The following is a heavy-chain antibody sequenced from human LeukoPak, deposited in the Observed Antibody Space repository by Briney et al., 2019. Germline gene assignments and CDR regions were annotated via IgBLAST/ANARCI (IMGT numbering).Heavy chain of an antibody. CDR2: ISSSSSYI. J-gene: IGHJ4*02. V-gene: IGHV3-21*01. CDR1: GFTFSSYS. CDR3: ARDESMALWSRGGDY. D-gene: IGHD3-3*01. Sequence: GGSLRLSCAASGFTFSSYSMNWVRQAPGKGLEWVSSISSSSSYIYYADSEKGRFTISRDNAKNSLYLQMNSLRAEDTAVYYCARDESMALWSRGGDYWGQGTLVTVSS.